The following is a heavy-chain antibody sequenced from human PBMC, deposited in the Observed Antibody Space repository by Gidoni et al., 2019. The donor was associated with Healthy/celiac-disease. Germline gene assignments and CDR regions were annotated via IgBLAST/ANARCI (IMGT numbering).Heavy chain of an antibody. CDR1: GFPFSSYG. D-gene: IGHD3-10*01. CDR2: ISYDGSNK. J-gene: IGHJ6*03. V-gene: IGHV3-30*18. CDR3: AKEGEAAPAGYYYYMDV. Sequence: QVQLVESGGGVVQPGRSLRLSCAASGFPFSSYGMHWVRQAPGKGLEWVAVISYDGSNKYYADSVKGRFTISRDNSKNTLYLQMNSLRAEDTAVYYCAKEGEAAPAGYYYYMDVWGKGTTVTVSS.